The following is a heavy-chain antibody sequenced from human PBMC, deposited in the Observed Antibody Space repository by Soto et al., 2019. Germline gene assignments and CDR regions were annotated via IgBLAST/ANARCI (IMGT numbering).Heavy chain of an antibody. Sequence: WETLSLTCTVSAASFSKYYWTWIRQPPGKGLEWIGYIYFNGNTKYNPSLEGRLTISIDTSKKEFSLKLTSVTAADAAVYYCASVTFGGIVLAHWGQGTLVTVSS. D-gene: IGHD3-16*01. CDR2: IYFNGNT. CDR1: AASFSKYY. CDR3: ASVTFGGIVLAH. V-gene: IGHV4-59*01. J-gene: IGHJ4*02.